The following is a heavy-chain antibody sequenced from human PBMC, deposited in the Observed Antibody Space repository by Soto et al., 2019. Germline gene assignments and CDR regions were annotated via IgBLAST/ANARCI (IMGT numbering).Heavy chain of an antibody. J-gene: IGHJ6*02. CDR2: ISGSGGST. D-gene: IGHD2-15*01. CDR1: GFTFSSYA. V-gene: IGHV3-23*01. CDR3: AKLSDCSGSSCYLSYYYYYGMDV. Sequence: GGSLRLSCAASGFTFSSYAMSWVRQAPGKGLEWVSAISGSGGSTYYADSVKGRFTIFRDNSKNTLYLQMNSLRAEDTAVYYCAKLSDCSGSSCYLSYYYYYGMDVWGQGTTVTVSS.